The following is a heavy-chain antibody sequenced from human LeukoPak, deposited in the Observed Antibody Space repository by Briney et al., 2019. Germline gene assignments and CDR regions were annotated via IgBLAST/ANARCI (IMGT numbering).Heavy chain of an antibody. Sequence: ASVKVSCKTSGYTFTSYDINWVRQATGQGLEWMGWMNPNSGNTGYAQKFQGRVTMTRDNSISTAYMELSSLRSEDTAVYYCARCNITVAGIQTYNWFDPWGQGTLVTVSS. CDR2: MNPNSGNT. CDR1: GYTFTSYD. D-gene: IGHD6-19*01. V-gene: IGHV1-8*01. J-gene: IGHJ5*02. CDR3: ARCNITVAGIQTYNWFDP.